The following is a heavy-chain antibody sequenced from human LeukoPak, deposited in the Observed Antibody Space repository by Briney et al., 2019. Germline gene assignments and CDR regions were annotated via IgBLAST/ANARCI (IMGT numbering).Heavy chain of an antibody. CDR2: ITNNGGNT. Sequence: GGSLRLSCAASGLTFSSHAMHWVRQAPGKGLEYVSAITNNGGNTYYANSVKGRFTISRGNSKNTLFLLMDSLTAEDMAVYYCARGGYYAASDCWGQGTLVTVSS. V-gene: IGHV3-64*01. CDR3: ARGGYYAASDC. D-gene: IGHD1-26*01. J-gene: IGHJ4*02. CDR1: GLTFSSHA.